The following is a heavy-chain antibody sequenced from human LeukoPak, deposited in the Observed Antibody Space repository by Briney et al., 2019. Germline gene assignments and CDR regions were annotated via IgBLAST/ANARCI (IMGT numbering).Heavy chain of an antibody. V-gene: IGHV3-23*01. CDR1: GFTFSSYA. CDR3: ARLGYCGGDCSLDPYGMDV. D-gene: IGHD2-21*02. J-gene: IGHJ6*02. Sequence: PGGSLRLSCAASGFTFSSYAMSWVRQAPGKGLEWVSAISGSGGSTYYADSVKGRFTISRDNAKNSLYLQMNSLRAEGTAVYYCARLGYCGGDCSLDPYGMDVWGQGTTVTVSS. CDR2: ISGSGGST.